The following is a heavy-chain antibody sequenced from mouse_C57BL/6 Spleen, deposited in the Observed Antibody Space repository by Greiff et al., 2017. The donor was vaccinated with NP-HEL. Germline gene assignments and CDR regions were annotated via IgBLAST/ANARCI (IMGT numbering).Heavy chain of an antibody. CDR1: GFTFSDYG. D-gene: IGHD1-1*01. V-gene: IGHV5-17*01. CDR2: ISSGSSTI. Sequence: EVMLVESGGGLVKPGGSLKLSCAASGFTFSDYGMHWVRQAPEKGLEWVAYISSGSSTIYYADTVKGRFTISRDNAKNTLFLKMTSLRSEDTAMYYCAKPFYDYDAMDYWGQGTSVTVSS. J-gene: IGHJ4*01. CDR3: AKPFYDYDAMDY.